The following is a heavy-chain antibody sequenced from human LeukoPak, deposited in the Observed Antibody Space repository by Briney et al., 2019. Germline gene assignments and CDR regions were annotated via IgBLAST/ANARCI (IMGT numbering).Heavy chain of an antibody. D-gene: IGHD6-6*01. V-gene: IGHV4-39*07. CDR1: GGSISSSSYY. J-gene: IGHJ2*01. CDR3: ARPSIAARLWYFDL. Sequence: SETLSLTCTVSGGSISSSSYYWGWIRQPPGKGLEWIGSIYYSGSTYYNPSLKSRVTISVDTSKNQFSLKLSSVTAADTAVYYCARPSIAARLWYFDLWGRGTLVTVSS. CDR2: IYYSGST.